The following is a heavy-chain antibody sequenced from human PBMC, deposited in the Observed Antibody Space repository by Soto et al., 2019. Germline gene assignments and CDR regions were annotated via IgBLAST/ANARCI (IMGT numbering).Heavy chain of an antibody. D-gene: IGHD6-25*01. CDR3: ARDFRAAAVSTIFAHYFDY. Sequence: AGGSLGLSCAACGFGHGEHGMPWARQDQGKGLEWVSVIRRHRCKVDYADSVKGRFIVSRDNAQTPVYLQMSRLIPDDTAFHYCARDFRAAAVSTIFAHYFDYWRQAALVTVPS. CDR1: GFGHGEHG. CDR2: IRRHRCKV. V-gene: IGHV3-9*01. J-gene: IGHJ4*02.